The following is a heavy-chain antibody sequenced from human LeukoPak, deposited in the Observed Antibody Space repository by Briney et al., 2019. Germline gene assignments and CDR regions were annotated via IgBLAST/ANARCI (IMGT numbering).Heavy chain of an antibody. CDR3: ASSLDGYIPAAIDY. J-gene: IGHJ4*02. CDR2: IYYSGST. Sequence: TSETLSLTCTVSGGSVSSGSYYWSWIRQPPGKGLEWIGYIYYSGSTNYNPSLKSRVTISVDTSKNQFSLKLSSVTAADTAVYYCASSLDGYIPAAIDYWGQGTLVTVSS. V-gene: IGHV4-61*01. CDR1: GGSVSSGSYY. D-gene: IGHD5-24*01.